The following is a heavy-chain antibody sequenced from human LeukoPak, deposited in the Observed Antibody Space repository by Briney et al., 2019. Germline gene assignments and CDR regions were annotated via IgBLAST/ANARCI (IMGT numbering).Heavy chain of an antibody. V-gene: IGHV1-2*06. J-gene: IGHJ4*02. CDR3: ATSSEGGYSYGSDIDY. D-gene: IGHD5-18*01. CDR2: INPNSGGT. Sequence: ASVKVSCKASGYTFTAYYMHWVRQAPGQGLECMGRINPNSGGTNYAQKFQGRVTMTRDTSISTAYMELSRLRSDDTAVYYCATSSEGGYSYGSDIDYWGQGTLVTVSS. CDR1: GYTFTAYY.